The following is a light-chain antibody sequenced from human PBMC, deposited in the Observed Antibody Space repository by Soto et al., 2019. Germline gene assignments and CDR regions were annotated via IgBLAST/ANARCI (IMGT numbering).Light chain of an antibody. Sequence: EIVMTQSPVTLSVSPGDTATLSCRASQSVNSNLAGGKQKHGQAPRLLIYGASTRATGIQARFSGSGSGTEYTLTISSLQSEDFAVYYCQQYNNWPLWTFGQGTKVEI. CDR3: QQYNNWPLWT. J-gene: IGKJ1*01. CDR2: GAS. CDR1: QSVNSN. V-gene: IGKV3-15*01.